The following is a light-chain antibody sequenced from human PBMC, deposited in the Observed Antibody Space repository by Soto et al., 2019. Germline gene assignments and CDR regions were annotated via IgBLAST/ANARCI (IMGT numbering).Light chain of an antibody. CDR2: AVT. Sequence: APTHPRPLAWSPGQSFPLSRPRNTSDVGYYTSVSWYQLHPGEAPNLIIYAVTNRPSGVPDRFSGSKSGNTASLTISGLQAEDEADYYCCSHAGSQPYVFGTGTKVTV. CDR1: TSDVGYYTS. CDR3: CSHAGSQPYV. V-gene: IGLV2-11*01. J-gene: IGLJ1*01.